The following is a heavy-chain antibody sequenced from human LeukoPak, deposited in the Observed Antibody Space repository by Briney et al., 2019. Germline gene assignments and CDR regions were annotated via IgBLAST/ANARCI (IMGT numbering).Heavy chain of an antibody. CDR2: INHSGST. CDR3: ARALGEPEGY. CDR1: GGSFSGYY. D-gene: IGHD1-26*01. V-gene: IGHV4-34*01. J-gene: IGHJ4*02. Sequence: SETLSLTCAVYGGSFSGYYWSWIRQPPGKGLEWIGEINHSGSTNHNPSLKSRVTISVDTSKNQFSLKLSSVTAADTAVYYCARALGEPEGYWGQGTLVTVSS.